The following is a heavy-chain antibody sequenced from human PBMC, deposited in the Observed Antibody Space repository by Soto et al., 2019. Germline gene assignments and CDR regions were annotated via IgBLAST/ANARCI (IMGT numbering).Heavy chain of an antibody. CDR2: ISGSGGST. J-gene: IGHJ4*02. D-gene: IGHD6-13*01. CDR3: AKDPTWYHSVFDY. CDR1: GFTFSSYA. V-gene: IGHV3-23*01. Sequence: EVQLLESGGGLVQPGGSLRLSCAASGFTFSSYAMSWVCQAPGKGLEWVSAISGSGGSTYYADSVKGRFTISRDNSKNTLYLQMNSLRAEDTAVYYCAKDPTWYHSVFDYWGQGTLVTVSS.